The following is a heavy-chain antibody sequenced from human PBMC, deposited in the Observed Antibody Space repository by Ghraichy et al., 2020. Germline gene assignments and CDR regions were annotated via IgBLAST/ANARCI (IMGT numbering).Heavy chain of an antibody. V-gene: IGHV3-23*01. D-gene: IGHD1-7*01. CDR2: ISGSGGST. J-gene: IGHJ6*02. Sequence: GESLNISCAASGFTFSSYAMSWVRQAPGKGLEWVSAISGSGGSTYYADSVKGRFTISRDNSKNTLYLQMNSLRAEDTAVYYCAKDAAGTISRHDYYYYGMDVWGQGTTVTVSS. CDR1: GFTFSSYA. CDR3: AKDAAGTISRHDYYYYGMDV.